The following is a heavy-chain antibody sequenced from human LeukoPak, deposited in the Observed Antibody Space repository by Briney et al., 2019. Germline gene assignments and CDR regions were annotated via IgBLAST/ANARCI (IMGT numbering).Heavy chain of an antibody. CDR2: IRYDGSNK. J-gene: IGHJ4*02. V-gene: IGHV3-30*02. CDR3: AKDIVEMATTLIDY. D-gene: IGHD5-24*01. Sequence: GGSLRHSCAASGFTFSSYGIHWVRQAPGKGLEWMAFIRYDGSNKYYADSVKGRFTISRDNSKNTLYLQMNSLRAEDTAVYYCAKDIVEMATTLIDYWGQGTLVTVSS. CDR1: GFTFSSYG.